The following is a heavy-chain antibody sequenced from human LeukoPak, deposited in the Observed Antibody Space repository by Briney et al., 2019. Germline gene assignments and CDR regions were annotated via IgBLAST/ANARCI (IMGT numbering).Heavy chain of an antibody. J-gene: IGHJ6*03. CDR3: ARAGESYSSSWYSNYYYYMDV. Sequence: SETLSLTCTLSGGSINTYYWSWIRQPPGKGLEWIGYLYYSGSTNYNPSLKSRVTISVDTSKNQFSLKLSSVTAADTAVYYCARAGESYSSSWYSNYYYYMDVWGKGTTVTVSS. CDR2: LYYSGST. D-gene: IGHD6-13*01. V-gene: IGHV4-59*12. CDR1: GGSINTYY.